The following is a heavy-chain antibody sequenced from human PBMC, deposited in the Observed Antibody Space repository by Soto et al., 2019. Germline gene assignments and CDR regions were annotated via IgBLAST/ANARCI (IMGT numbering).Heavy chain of an antibody. CDR2: IYHSGST. D-gene: IGHD2-21*01. V-gene: IGHV4-30-2*01. J-gene: IGHJ4*02. Sequence: SETLSLTCAVSGGSISSGGYSWSWIRQPPGKGLEWIGYIYHSGSTYYNPSLKSRVTISVDRSKNQFSLKLSSVTAADTAVYYCARWGWHFDYWGQGTLVTVSS. CDR1: GGSISSGGYS. CDR3: ARWGWHFDY.